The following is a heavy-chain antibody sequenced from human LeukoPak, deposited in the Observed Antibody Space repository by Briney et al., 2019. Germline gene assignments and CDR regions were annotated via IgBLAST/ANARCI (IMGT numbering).Heavy chain of an antibody. V-gene: IGHV1-2*02. CDR3: ARDEDIVVVPAARPSYGMDV. CDR1: GYTFTGYY. D-gene: IGHD2-2*02. CDR2: INPNSGGT. Sequence: ASVKVSCMASGYTFTGYYMHWVRQAPGQGLEWMGWINPNSGGTNYAQRFQGRVTMTRDTSISTAYMELSRLRSDDTAVYYCARDEDIVVVPAARPSYGMDVWGQGTTVTVSS. J-gene: IGHJ6*02.